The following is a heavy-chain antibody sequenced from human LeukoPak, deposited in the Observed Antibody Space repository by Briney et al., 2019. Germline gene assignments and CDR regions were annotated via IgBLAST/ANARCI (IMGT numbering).Heavy chain of an antibody. CDR1: GFTFSSYA. D-gene: IGHD4-17*01. CDR2: IGGSGGST. Sequence: PGGSLRLSCAASGFTFSSYAMSWVRQAPGKGLEWVSAIGGSGGSTYYADSVKGRFTISRDNSKNTLYLQMNSLRAEDTAVYYCANDYGVFFDYWGQGTLVTVSS. J-gene: IGHJ4*02. CDR3: ANDYGVFFDY. V-gene: IGHV3-23*01.